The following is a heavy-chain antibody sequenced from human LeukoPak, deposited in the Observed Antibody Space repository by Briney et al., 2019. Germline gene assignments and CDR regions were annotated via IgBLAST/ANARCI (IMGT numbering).Heavy chain of an antibody. CDR3: ARDSMDFWSCYYPFDY. V-gene: IGHV4-38-2*02. D-gene: IGHD3-3*01. Sequence: SETLSLTCDVSGGSVNNNYWGWIRQPPGKGLEWIGGIYHSGSTYYNPSLKSRVTISVDTSKDQFSLKLSSVTAADTAVYYCARDSMDFWSCYYPFDYWGQGTLVTVSS. J-gene: IGHJ4*02. CDR2: IYHSGST. CDR1: GGSVNNNY.